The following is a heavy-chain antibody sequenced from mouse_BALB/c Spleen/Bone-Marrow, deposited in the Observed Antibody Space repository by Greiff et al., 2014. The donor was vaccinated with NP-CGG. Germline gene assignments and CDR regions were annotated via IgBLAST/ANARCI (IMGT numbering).Heavy chain of an antibody. CDR3: ARGGLGYAMDY. V-gene: IGHV3-6*02. CDR1: GYSITSGYY. D-gene: IGHD2-2*01. J-gene: IGHJ4*01. Sequence: VQLQQSGPGLVKPSQSLSLTCSVTGYSITSGYYWNWIQQFPGNKLEWMGYISYDGGNNYIPSLKHRISITRDTSENQFFLKLNSVTAEDTATYYCARGGLGYAMDYWGQGTSVTVSS. CDR2: ISYDGGN.